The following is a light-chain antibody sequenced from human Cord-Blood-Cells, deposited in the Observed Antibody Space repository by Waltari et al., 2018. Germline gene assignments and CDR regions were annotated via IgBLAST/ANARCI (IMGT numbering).Light chain of an antibody. CDR3: CSYAGSRRV. CDR2: EGS. J-gene: IGLJ3*02. V-gene: IGLV2-23*01. Sequence: QSALTQPASVSGSPGQSITISCTGTSSDVGRYNLLSWYQQHPGKAPKRMIYEGSKRPSGVSNRFSGSKSGNTASLTISGLQAEDEADYYCCSYAGSRRVFGGGTKLTVL. CDR1: SSDVGRYNL.